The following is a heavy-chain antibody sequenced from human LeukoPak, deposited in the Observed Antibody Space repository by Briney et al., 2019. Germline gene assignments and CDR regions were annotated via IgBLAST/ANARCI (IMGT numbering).Heavy chain of an antibody. CDR2: ISGSGVST. CDR3: ARDRKLEPLPEY. V-gene: IGHV3-23*01. Sequence: TGGSLRLSCAASGFTFRTSGMSWVRQAPGKGLEWVSAISGSGVSTYYADSVKGRFTISRDNARNSLYLQLNSLRAEDTAVYYCARDRKLEPLPEYWGQGTLVTVSS. J-gene: IGHJ4*02. CDR1: GFTFRTSG. D-gene: IGHD1-1*01.